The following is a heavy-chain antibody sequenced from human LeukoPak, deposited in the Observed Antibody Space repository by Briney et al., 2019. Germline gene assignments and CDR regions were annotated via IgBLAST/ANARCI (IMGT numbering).Heavy chain of an antibody. D-gene: IGHD1-26*01. CDR3: ARGPDWVYSGSYYEEAFDI. CDR1: GGSISSGGYY. Sequence: SQTLSLTCTVSGGSISSGGYYWSWIRQPPGKGLEWIGEINHSGSTNYNPSLKSRVTISVDTSKNQFSLKLSSVTAADTAVYYCARGPDWVYSGSYYEEAFDIWGQGTMVTVSS. J-gene: IGHJ3*02. V-gene: IGHV4-30-2*01. CDR2: INHSGST.